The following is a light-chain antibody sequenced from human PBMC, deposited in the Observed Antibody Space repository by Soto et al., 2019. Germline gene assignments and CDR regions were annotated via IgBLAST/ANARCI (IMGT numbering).Light chain of an antibody. CDR3: QQDYSTLAT. CDR1: ESISRH. J-gene: IGKJ5*01. Sequence: DIQRSQSPSSLSSSYGDRVSGSCRAAESISRHLSWYQQKPGRPPDLLIYAASTLQNGVPSSFTGSGSGTEFTLTITGLQLEDFATYYCQQDYSTLATFGQGTRLEIK. V-gene: IGKV1-39*01. CDR2: AAS.